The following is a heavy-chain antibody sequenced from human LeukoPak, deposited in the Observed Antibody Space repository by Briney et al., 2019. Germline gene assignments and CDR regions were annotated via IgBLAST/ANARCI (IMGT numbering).Heavy chain of an antibody. V-gene: IGHV1-18*01. CDR1: GYTFTTYG. J-gene: IGHJ3*02. D-gene: IGHD2-15*01. Sequence: ASVKVSCKASGYTFTTYGITWVRQAPGQGLEWMGWISTYNGNTNYAQKLQGRVTMTTDPSTSTAYVELRSLRSDDTAVYYCATDRTVYCTSGSCMNDAFDIWGRGTMVTVSS. CDR3: ATDRTVYCTSGSCMNDAFDI. CDR2: ISTYNGNT.